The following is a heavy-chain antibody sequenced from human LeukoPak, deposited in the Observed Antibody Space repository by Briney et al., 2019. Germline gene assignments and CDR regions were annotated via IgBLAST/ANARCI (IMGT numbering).Heavy chain of an antibody. D-gene: IGHD3-10*01. CDR1: GFTFRNYV. CDR2: TSSDLNVK. Sequence: GGSLRLSCAASGFTFRNYVIHWVRQAPGKGLEWVAVTSSDLNVKLYADSVKGRFTISRDNSRSTLYLQMNSLRPEDTAIYYCAREGYYGSGSPPSLYFDYWGLGTLVTVSS. CDR3: AREGYYGSGSPPSLYFDY. J-gene: IGHJ4*02. V-gene: IGHV3-30-3*01.